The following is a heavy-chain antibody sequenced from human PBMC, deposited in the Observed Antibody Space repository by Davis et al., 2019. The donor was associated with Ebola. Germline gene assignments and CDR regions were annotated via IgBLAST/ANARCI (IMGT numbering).Heavy chain of an antibody. D-gene: IGHD2-21*01. CDR1: GVSITTHF. CDR3: ARDTRPCGGDCYDDTFDM. CDR2: IHHSGSA. Sequence: PSETLSLTCTVSGVSITTHFCGWIRHPPGKGLEWVGYIHHSGSANSNPSLKSRVTFSIATSKSQVSLKLTSVTAADTAVYYCARDTRPCGGDCYDDTFDMWGQGTMVIVSS. J-gene: IGHJ3*02. V-gene: IGHV4-59*11.